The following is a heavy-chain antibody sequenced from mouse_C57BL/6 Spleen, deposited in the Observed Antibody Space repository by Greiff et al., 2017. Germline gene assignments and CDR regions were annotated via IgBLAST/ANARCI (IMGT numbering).Heavy chain of an antibody. D-gene: IGHD2-1*01. CDR3: ARDGYGNRYSMDY. Sequence: EVKVVESGGGLVKPGGSLKLSCAASGFTFSSYAMSWVRQTPEKRLEWVATISDGGSYTYYPDNVKGRFTISRDNAKNNLYLQMSHLKSEDTAMYYGARDGYGNRYSMDYWGQGTSVTVSS. V-gene: IGHV5-4*01. CDR1: GFTFSSYA. J-gene: IGHJ4*01. CDR2: ISDGGSYT.